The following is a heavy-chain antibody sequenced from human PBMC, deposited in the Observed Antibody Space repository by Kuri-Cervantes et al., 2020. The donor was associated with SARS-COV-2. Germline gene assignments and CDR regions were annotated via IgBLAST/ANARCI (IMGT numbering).Heavy chain of an antibody. J-gene: IGHJ2*01. Sequence: SETLSLTCAVYGGSFSGYYWSWIRQPPGKGLEWIGEINHSGSTNYNPSLKSRVTISVDTSKNQFSLKLSSVTAADTAVYYCAGGGSGGSCYSCWYFDLWGRGTLVTVSS. D-gene: IGHD2-15*01. CDR1: GGSFSGYY. V-gene: IGHV4-34*01. CDR3: AGGGSGGSCYSCWYFDL. CDR2: INHSGST.